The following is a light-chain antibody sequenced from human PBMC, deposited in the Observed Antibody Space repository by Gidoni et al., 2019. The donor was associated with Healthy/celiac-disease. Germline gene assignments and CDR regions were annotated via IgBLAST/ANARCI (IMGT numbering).Light chain of an antibody. J-gene: IGKJ2*01. CDR2: DAS. V-gene: IGKV3-11*01. Sequence: EIVLTQSPATLSLSPGERATLSCRASQSVSSYLAWYQQKPGQAPRLLIYDASNRATGIPDRFSGSWSGTDFTLTIRSLEPEDFAVYYCQQRSNWPYTFGQXTKLEIK. CDR1: QSVSSY. CDR3: QQRSNWPYT.